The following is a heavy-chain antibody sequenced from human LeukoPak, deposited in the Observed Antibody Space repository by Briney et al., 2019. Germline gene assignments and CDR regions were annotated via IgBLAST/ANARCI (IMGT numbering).Heavy chain of an antibody. V-gene: IGHV1-2*02. J-gene: IGHJ4*02. CDR1: GYTFTGYY. D-gene: IGHD5-12*01. CDR3: ARVRVDSGYDLWYYFDY. CDR2: INPNSGGT. Sequence: ASVKVSCKASGYTFTGYYMHWVRQAPGQGLEWMGWINPNSGGTNYAQKFQGRVTMTRDTSISTAYMELSRLRSDDTAVYYCARVRVDSGYDLWYYFDYWGQGTLVTVSS.